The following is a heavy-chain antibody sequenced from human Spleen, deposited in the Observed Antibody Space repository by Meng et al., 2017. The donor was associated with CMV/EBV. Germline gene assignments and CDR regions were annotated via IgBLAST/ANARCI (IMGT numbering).Heavy chain of an antibody. Sequence: GGSLRLSCAASGFTFSSCAMHWVRQAPGKGLGWGWVAVISSDGSDKYYADSVKGRFTISRDNSKNTLYLQMNSLRAEDTAVYYCAKDGGDYDPWGDYWGQGTLVTVSS. CDR2: ISSDGSDK. CDR1: GFTFSSCA. J-gene: IGHJ4*02. CDR3: AKDGGDYDPWGDY. D-gene: IGHD4-17*01. V-gene: IGHV3-30-3*01.